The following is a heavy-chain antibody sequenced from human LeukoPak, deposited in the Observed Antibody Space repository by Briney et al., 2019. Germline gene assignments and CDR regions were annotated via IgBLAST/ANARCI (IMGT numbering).Heavy chain of an antibody. CDR3: ARLYSGDYFDY. J-gene: IGHJ4*02. Sequence: PSETLSLTCTVSGGSISSSSYYWGWIRQPPGKGLEWIGSIYYSGSTYYNPSLKSRVTISVDTSKNQFSLKLSSVTAADTAVYYCARLYSGDYFDYWGQGTLVTVSS. V-gene: IGHV4-39*01. CDR1: GGSISSSSYY. CDR2: IYYSGST. D-gene: IGHD1-26*01.